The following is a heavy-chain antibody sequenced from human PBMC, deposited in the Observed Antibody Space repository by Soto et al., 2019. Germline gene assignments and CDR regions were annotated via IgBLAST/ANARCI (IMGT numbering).Heavy chain of an antibody. V-gene: IGHV1-2*04. Sequence: ASVKVSCKASGYTFTGSYMHWVRQAPGQGLEWMGWINPNSGGTNYAQKFQGWVTMTRDTSISTAYMELSRLRSDDTAVYYCARGDDYYDSSGNGDAFDIWGQGTMVTVSS. CDR2: INPNSGGT. D-gene: IGHD3-22*01. J-gene: IGHJ3*02. CDR3: ARGDDYYDSSGNGDAFDI. CDR1: GYTFTGSY.